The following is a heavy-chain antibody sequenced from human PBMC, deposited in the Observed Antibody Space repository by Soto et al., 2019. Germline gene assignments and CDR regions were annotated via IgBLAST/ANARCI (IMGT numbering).Heavy chain of an antibody. D-gene: IGHD6-13*01. J-gene: IGHJ4*02. CDR1: GGSISSYY. CDR2: ISYSGST. Sequence: QVQLQESDPGLVKPSETLSLTCTVSGGSISSYYWSWIRQPPGKGLEWIGYISYSGSTNYNSSLKSRVTISVETSKNQFSLKLSPVTAADTAVYYCVREGEQLVLDYWGQGTLVTVSS. CDR3: VREGEQLVLDY. V-gene: IGHV4-59*01.